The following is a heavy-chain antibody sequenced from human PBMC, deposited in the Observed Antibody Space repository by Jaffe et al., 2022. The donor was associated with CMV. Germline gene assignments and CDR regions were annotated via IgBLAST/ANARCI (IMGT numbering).Heavy chain of an antibody. J-gene: IGHJ4*02. CDR2: ISWNSGSI. CDR3: AKGDSSGYYFSEFDY. V-gene: IGHV3-9*01. Sequence: EVQLVESGGGLVQPGRSLRLSCAASGFTFDDYAMHWVRQAPGKGLEWVSGISWNSGSIGYADSVKGRFTISRDNAKNSLYLQMNSLRAEDTALYYCAKGDSSGYYFSEFDYWGQGTLVTVSS. CDR1: GFTFDDYA. D-gene: IGHD3-22*01.